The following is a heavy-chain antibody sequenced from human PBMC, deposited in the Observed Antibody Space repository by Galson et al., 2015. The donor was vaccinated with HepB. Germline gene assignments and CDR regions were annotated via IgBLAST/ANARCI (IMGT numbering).Heavy chain of an antibody. Sequence: SLRLSCAASGFTFSNYAMRWVRQAPGKGLEWVSVISDNGESTAYADSVQARFTISRDNSKNTLYLQMNSLRAEDTAVYYWAKSRSHEYIVVVVAATLPDYWGQGTLVTVSA. V-gene: IGHV3-23*01. CDR1: GFTFSNYA. J-gene: IGHJ4*02. CDR2: ISDNGEST. D-gene: IGHD2-15*01. CDR3: AKSRSHEYIVVVVAATLPDY.